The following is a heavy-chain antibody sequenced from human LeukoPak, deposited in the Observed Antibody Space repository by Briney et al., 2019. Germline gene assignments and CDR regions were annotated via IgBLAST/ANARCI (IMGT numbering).Heavy chain of an antibody. CDR1: GYSISSGNH. J-gene: IGHJ5*02. CDR3: ARATPRGSSPHNWFDP. D-gene: IGHD6-6*01. CDR2: IYHSGST. V-gene: IGHV4-38-2*02. Sequence: SETLSLTCTVSGYSISSGNHWGWIRQPPGKGREWIGTIYHSGSTYYNPSLKSRVTISVDTSRTQFSLKVSSVTAADTAVYYCARATPRGSSPHNWFDPWGQGAMVTVSS.